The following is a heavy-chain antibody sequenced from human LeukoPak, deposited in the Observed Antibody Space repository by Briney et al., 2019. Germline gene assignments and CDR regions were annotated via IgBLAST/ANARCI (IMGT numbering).Heavy chain of an antibody. CDR2: IRYDGSNK. D-gene: IGHD4-17*01. V-gene: IGHV3-30*02. CDR3: AKDLWGDYAVDY. CDR1: GFTFSSYA. J-gene: IGHJ4*02. Sequence: GGSLRLSCAASGFTFSSYAMHWVRQAPGKGLEWVAFIRYDGSNKYYADSVKGRFTISRDNSKNTLYLQMNSLRAEDTAVYYCAKDLWGDYAVDYWGQGTLVTVSS.